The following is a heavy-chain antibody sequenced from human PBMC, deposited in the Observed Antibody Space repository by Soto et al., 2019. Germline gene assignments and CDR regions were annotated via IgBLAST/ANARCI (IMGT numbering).Heavy chain of an antibody. Sequence: SETLSLTCSVSGGSITSHYCSWFRQPPGKGLEWIGYINHSGLTSYNPSLKSRVTMSVDTSKNQFSLKVNSVTAADTALYHCARQGFGQLHGLVDVWGPGTTVTVSS. CDR3: ARQGFGQLHGLVDV. V-gene: IGHV4-59*08. CDR1: GGSITSHY. J-gene: IGHJ6*02. CDR2: INHSGLT. D-gene: IGHD3-10*01.